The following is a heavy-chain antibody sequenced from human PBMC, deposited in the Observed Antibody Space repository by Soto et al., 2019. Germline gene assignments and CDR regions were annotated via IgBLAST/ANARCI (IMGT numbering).Heavy chain of an antibody. V-gene: IGHV3-7*01. CDR3: ARDSGQGAGNSVNHYIDY. CDR2: IKTDASEK. D-gene: IGHD3-10*01. CDR1: GFNFQWYW. J-gene: IGHJ4*01. Sequence: PGGSLRLSCAASGFNFQWYWMSWVRQAPGKGLEWLATIKTDASEKKYVDSVEGRFTISRDNAKNSVYLQMDSLRTEDTAVYYCARDSGQGAGNSVNHYIDYWGHGTLVTVSS.